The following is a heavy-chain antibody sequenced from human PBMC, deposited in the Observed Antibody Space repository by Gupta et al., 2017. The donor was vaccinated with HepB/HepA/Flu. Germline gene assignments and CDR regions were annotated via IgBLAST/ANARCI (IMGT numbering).Heavy chain of an antibody. J-gene: IGHJ3*02. D-gene: IGHD2-21*01. V-gene: IGHV4-39*01. CDR3: ARHTDRLVVNAFDM. CDR1: GGSITSTNYF. Sequence: QLQLQESGPGLVKPSETLSLTCTVSGGSITSTNYFWGWFRPPPGKGLEWIGSIFCSGSTYYNPSLESRVSISIDTSKNQFSLKLNSVTAADTAVYYCARHTDRLVVNAFDMWGQGTMVIVSS. CDR2: IFCSGST.